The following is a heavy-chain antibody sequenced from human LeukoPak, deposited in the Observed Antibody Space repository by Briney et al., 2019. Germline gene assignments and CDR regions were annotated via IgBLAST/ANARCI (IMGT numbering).Heavy chain of an antibody. Sequence: GGSLRLSCAASGFTLNNAWMSWVRQAPGKGLEWLGRIKRETDGGTIDYAAPVKGRFTISRGDSRNTLYLQMNSLKTEDTAVYYCTTESGDYNWFDPWGQGTLVTVSS. V-gene: IGHV3-15*01. CDR1: GFTLNNAW. D-gene: IGHD1-26*01. CDR3: TTESGDYNWFDP. CDR2: IKRETDGGTI. J-gene: IGHJ5*02.